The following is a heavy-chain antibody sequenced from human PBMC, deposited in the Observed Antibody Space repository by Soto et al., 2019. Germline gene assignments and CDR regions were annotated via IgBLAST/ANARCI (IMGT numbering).Heavy chain of an antibody. CDR2: INHSGST. CDR1: GGSFSGYY. CDR3: ARGGYDFWSGYPLYGMDV. D-gene: IGHD3-3*01. J-gene: IGHJ6*02. V-gene: IGHV4-34*01. Sequence: SETLSLTCAVYGGSFSGYYWSWIRQPPGKGLEWIGEINHSGSTNYNPSLKSRVTISVDTSKNQFSLKLSSVTAADTAVYYCARGGYDFWSGYPLYGMDVWGQGTTVTVSS.